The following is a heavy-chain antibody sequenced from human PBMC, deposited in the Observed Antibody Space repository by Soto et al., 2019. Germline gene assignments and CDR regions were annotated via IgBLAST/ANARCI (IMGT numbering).Heavy chain of an antibody. CDR2: ISANDGGT. CDR1: DSVFVTSV. Sequence: QALLEQSGPEVKKPGDSVRISCWLYDSVFVTSVITWLRQAPGQGLEWMGGISANDGGTLSAMKFTDRLVMSTDPRRNMAYLPLWDVTSDASAVYFCARGGGRHLRPLEPWGHGTPVTVSS. D-gene: IGHD3-16*01. V-gene: IGHV1-18*01. CDR3: ARGGGRHLRPLEP. J-gene: IGHJ4*01.